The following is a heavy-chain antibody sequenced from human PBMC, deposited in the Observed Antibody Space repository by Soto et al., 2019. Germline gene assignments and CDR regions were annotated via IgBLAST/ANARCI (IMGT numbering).Heavy chain of an antibody. CDR1: GGSFSGYY. V-gene: IGHV4-34*01. CDR2: INHSGST. CDR3: AREGNLGRWLQPLDF. Sequence: PSETLSLTCAVYGGSFSGYYWSWIRQPPGKGLEWIGEINHSGSTNHNPSLKSRVTISVDTSKNQFSLKLSSVTAADTAKYFCAREGNLGRWLQPLDFWGQGTLVTVSS. D-gene: IGHD5-12*01. J-gene: IGHJ4*02.